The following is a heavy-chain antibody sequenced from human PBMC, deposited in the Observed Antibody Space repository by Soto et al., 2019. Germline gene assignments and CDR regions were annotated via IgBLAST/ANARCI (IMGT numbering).Heavy chain of an antibody. J-gene: IGHJ6*03. CDR2: THYSGGA. D-gene: IGHD2-8*01. CDR3: ASGRPSTDCSSGVCYPVAGCFYMDA. V-gene: IGHV4-59*08. CDR1: GGSFSDYY. Sequence: QVQLHESGPGLVKPSETLSLTCTVSGGSFSDYYWSWIRQPPGKGLEWVGYTHYSGGAIYSPSLKCRVIMSVDTSEKQISLRLNAVTAADTAVYYCASGRPSTDCSSGVCYPVAGCFYMDAWGKGTVVSVSS.